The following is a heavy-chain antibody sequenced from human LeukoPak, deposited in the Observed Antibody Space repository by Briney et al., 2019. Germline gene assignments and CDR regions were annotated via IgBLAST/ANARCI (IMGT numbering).Heavy chain of an antibody. CDR1: GGSFSGYY. CDR2: INHGGST. V-gene: IGHV4-34*01. J-gene: IGHJ4*02. D-gene: IGHD3-10*01. Sequence: PSETLSLTCAVYGGSFSGYYWSWIRQPPGKGLEWIGEINHGGSTNYNPSLKSRVTISVDTSKNQFSLKLSSVTAADTAVYYCARDSGYGSGSYIPVGDYWGQGTLVTVSS. CDR3: ARDSGYGSGSYIPVGDY.